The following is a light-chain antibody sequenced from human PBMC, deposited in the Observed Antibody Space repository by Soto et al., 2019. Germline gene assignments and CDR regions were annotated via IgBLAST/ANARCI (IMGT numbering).Light chain of an antibody. CDR2: AAS. V-gene: IGKV1-9*01. J-gene: IGKJ1*01. CDR1: QDIRNY. Sequence: GDRVTITCRASQDIRNYLAWYQQKPGKAPKVLIYAASTLLSGVPSRFSGSGSGTEFSLTISSLQPEDFATYYCQQLDSYPRTFGQGTKVDIK. CDR3: QQLDSYPRT.